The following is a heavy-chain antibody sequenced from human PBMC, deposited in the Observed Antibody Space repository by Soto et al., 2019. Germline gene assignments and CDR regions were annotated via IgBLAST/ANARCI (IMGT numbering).Heavy chain of an antibody. D-gene: IGHD5-18*01. V-gene: IGHV3-48*02. Sequence: GGSLRLSCAASGFTFSSYSMNWVRQAPGKGLEWVSYISSSSSTIYYADSVKGRFTISRDNAKNSLYLQMNSLRDEDTAVYYCARDAGYGYGSPYYYGMAVWGQGTTVTVSS. CDR2: ISSSSSTI. CDR1: GFTFSSYS. CDR3: ARDAGYGYGSPYYYGMAV. J-gene: IGHJ6*02.